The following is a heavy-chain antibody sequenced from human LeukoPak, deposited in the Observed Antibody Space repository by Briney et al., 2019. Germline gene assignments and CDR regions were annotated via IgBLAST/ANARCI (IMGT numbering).Heavy chain of an antibody. J-gene: IGHJ4*02. CDR2: IIPIFGTA. CDR1: GGTFSSYA. V-gene: IGHV1-69*13. CDR3: ARDRSAEYCGGDCYSGGRFDY. D-gene: IGHD2-21*02. Sequence: ASVKVSCKASGGTFSSYAISWVRQAPGQGLEWMGGIIPIFGTANYAQKFQGRVTNTADESTSTAYMELSSLRSEDTAVYYCARDRSAEYCGGDCYSGGRFDYWGQGTLVTVSS.